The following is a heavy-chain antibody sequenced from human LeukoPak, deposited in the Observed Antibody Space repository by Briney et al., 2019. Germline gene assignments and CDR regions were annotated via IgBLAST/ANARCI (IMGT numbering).Heavy chain of an antibody. V-gene: IGHV5-51*01. Sequence: GESLKISCKGSGYSFTNYWIGWVRQLPGKGLEWMGIIYPGDSDTRYSPSFQGQVTISADKSISTAYLQWSSLKASDTAMYYCATAYDNSGSTFDYWGQGTLVTVSS. CDR1: GYSFTNYW. D-gene: IGHD3-22*01. CDR2: IYPGDSDT. CDR3: ATAYDNSGSTFDY. J-gene: IGHJ4*02.